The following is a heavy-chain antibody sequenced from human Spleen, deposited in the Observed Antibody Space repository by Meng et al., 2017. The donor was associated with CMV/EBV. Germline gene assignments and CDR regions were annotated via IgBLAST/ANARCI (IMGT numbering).Heavy chain of an antibody. CDR2: ISYDGSNK. CDR1: GFTFSSYA. J-gene: IGHJ4*02. D-gene: IGHD2-21*01. CDR3: AKPASGAWYGTYFDS. V-gene: IGHV3-30*04. Sequence: GESLKISCAASGFTFSSYAMHWVRQAPGKGLEWVAVISYDGSNKYYTDSVKGRFTISRDNSKNTLYLQMNRLRAEDTAVYYCAKPASGAWYGTYFDSWSRGTLVTVSS.